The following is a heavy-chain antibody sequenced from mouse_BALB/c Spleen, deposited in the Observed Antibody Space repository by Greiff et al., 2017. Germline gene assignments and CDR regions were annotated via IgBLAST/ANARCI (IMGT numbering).Heavy chain of an antibody. CDR2: IDPENGDT. CDR1: GFNIKDYY. Sequence: EVQLQQSGAELVRSGASVKLSCTASGFNIKDYYMHWVKQRPEQGLEWIGWIDPENGDTEYAPKFQGKATMTADTSSNTAYLQLSSLTSEDTAVYYCCNRLPMDYWGQGTSVTVSS. V-gene: IGHV14-4*02. D-gene: IGHD2-1*01. CDR3: CNRLPMDY. J-gene: IGHJ4*01.